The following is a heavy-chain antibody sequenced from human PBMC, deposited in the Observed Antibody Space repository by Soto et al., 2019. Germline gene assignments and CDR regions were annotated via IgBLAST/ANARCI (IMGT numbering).Heavy chain of an antibody. Sequence: QVQLQESGPGVVKPSQTLSLTCIVSGVSISSGDDYWSWIRQPPGKGLEWIGYIYSSGSTYCNPSLRSRATISADTHKNPFSLVLTSVTAADTAVYYCARGGGYDYWGEGALVAVSS. CDR2: IYSSGST. CDR3: ARGGGYDY. D-gene: IGHD3-22*01. J-gene: IGHJ4*02. CDR1: GVSISSGDDY. V-gene: IGHV4-30-4*01.